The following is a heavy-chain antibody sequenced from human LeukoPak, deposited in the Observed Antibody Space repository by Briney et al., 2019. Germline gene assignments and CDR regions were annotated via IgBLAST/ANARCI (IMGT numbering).Heavy chain of an antibody. D-gene: IGHD6-6*01. CDR3: AKEGRQLVRGLYYYYGMDV. CDR2: ISGSGGST. Sequence: QAGGSLRLSCAASGFTFSSYAMSWVRQAPGKGLEWVSAISGSGGSTYYADSVKGRFTISRDNSKNTLYLQMNSLRAEDTAVYYCAKEGRQLVRGLYYYYGMDVWGQGTTVTVSS. J-gene: IGHJ6*02. CDR1: GFTFSSYA. V-gene: IGHV3-23*01.